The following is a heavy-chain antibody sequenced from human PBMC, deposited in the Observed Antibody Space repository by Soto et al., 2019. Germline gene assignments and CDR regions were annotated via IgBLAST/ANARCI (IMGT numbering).Heavy chain of an antibody. CDR1: GFTFSSYA. J-gene: IGHJ4*02. V-gene: IGHV3-23*01. CDR3: ASIAAVRWYFDY. CDR2: ISGSGGST. Sequence: PAGSLRLSCAASGFTFSSYAMSWVRQAPGKGLEWVSAISGSGGSTYYADSVKGRFTISRDNSKNTLYLQMNSLRAEDTAVYYCASIAAVRWYFDYWGQGTLVTVSS. D-gene: IGHD6-13*01.